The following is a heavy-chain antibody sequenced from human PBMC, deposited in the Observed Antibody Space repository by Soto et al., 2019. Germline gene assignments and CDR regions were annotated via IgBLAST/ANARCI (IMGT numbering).Heavy chain of an antibody. CDR3: ARSTYGEGYPHFFAD. CDR2: IHNSGKT. CDR1: GGSIHDIDSY. V-gene: IGHV4-30-4*01. J-gene: IGHJ4*02. D-gene: IGHD3-16*02. Sequence: QVQLQESGPGLVMPSQTLSLTCTVSGGSIHDIDSYWTWIRQSPGRGPEWIGYIHNSGKTFYSPTLKRRPAISIDTAKSQFSLKLSAVTAADTAFYYCARSTYGEGYPHFFADWGQGTLVTVSS.